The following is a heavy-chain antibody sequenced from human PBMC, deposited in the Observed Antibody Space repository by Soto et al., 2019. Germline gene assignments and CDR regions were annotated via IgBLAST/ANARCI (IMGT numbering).Heavy chain of an antibody. V-gene: IGHV1-2*04. Sequence: QVQLVQSGAEVKKPGASVKVSCKASGYTFTGYYMHWVRQAPGQGLEWMGWINPNSGGTNYAQKFQGWVTMTRDTSLSTAYMELSRLRSDDTAVYYCARAQISLWFVTSGGGGMDVWGQGTTVTVSS. CDR3: ARAQISLWFVTSGGGGMDV. D-gene: IGHD3-10*01. CDR2: INPNSGGT. J-gene: IGHJ6*02. CDR1: GYTFTGYY.